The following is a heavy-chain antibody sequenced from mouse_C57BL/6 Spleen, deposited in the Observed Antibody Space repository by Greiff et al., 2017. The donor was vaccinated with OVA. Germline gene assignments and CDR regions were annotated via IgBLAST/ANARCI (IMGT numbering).Heavy chain of an antibody. CDR3: ARRSHYSNYDYAMDY. CDR1: GYTFTDYY. D-gene: IGHD2-5*01. Sequence: EVKLQQSGPELVKPGASVKISCKASGYTFTDYYMNWVKQSHGKSLEWIGDINPNNGGTSYNQKFKGKATLTVDKSSSTAYMELRSLTSEDSAVYYCARRSHYSNYDYAMDYWGQGTSVTVSS. V-gene: IGHV1-26*01. J-gene: IGHJ4*01. CDR2: INPNNGGT.